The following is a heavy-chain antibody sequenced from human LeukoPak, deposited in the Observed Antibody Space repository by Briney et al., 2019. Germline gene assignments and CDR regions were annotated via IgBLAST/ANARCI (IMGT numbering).Heavy chain of an antibody. V-gene: IGHV1-2*02. J-gene: IGHJ6*02. CDR3: AKVRQLGGAFYGMDV. CDR2: INPNSGDT. CDR1: GYTFTGYY. D-gene: IGHD5-24*01. Sequence: ASVRVSCKASGYTFTGYYTHWVRQAPGQGLEWMGWINPNSGDTKYAQKFQGRVTMSRDTSISTAYMELSRLRSDDTAVYYCAKVRQLGGAFYGMDVWGQGTTVTVSS.